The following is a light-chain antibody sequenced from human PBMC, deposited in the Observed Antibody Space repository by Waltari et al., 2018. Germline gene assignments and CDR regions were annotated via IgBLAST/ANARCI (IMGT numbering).Light chain of an antibody. CDR2: DAS. J-gene: IGKJ3*01. CDR1: QDISNY. CDR3: QQYHSFSRFA. Sequence: DFQMTQSPSSLSASVGDRVTITCQASQDISNYLNWYQHKPGKAPKLLIYDASNLETGVPSRFSGSGSGTEFTLTISSLQPDDFATYYCQQYHSFSRFAFGPGTKVHLK. V-gene: IGKV1-33*01.